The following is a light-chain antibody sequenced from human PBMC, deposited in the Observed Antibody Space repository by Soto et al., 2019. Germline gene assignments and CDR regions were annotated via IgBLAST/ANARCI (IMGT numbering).Light chain of an antibody. Sequence: DNQVTQSPSSLSASVGDRVTITCRASQSISSWLAWYQQKPGKAPKLLIFDVSSLESGVPSRFSGSGSGTEFTLTISSLQPDDFATYYCQQYSTYATFGQGTKVDIK. J-gene: IGKJ1*01. CDR2: DVS. CDR1: QSISSW. CDR3: QQYSTYAT. V-gene: IGKV1-5*01.